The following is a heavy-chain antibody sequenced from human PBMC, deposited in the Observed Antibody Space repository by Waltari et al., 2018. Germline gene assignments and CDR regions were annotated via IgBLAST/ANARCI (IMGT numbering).Heavy chain of an antibody. CDR2: INPDGRTR. Sequence: EVQLVESGGGLVQPGGSLRLSCAVSGVTFSDTWIHWVRQTPGKGLMRARRINPDGRTRIYADAVTCRFTISRDNAKNMVYLQVHSLGAEDTAVYYCATAGNYRFDFWGQGTLVTVSP. CDR1: GVTFSDTW. D-gene: IGHD1-26*01. V-gene: IGHV3-74*01. CDR3: ATAGNYRFDF. J-gene: IGHJ4*02.